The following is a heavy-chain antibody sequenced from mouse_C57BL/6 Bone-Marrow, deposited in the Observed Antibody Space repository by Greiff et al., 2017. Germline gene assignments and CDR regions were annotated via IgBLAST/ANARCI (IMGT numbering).Heavy chain of an antibody. J-gene: IGHJ1*02. D-gene: IGHD1-1*01. CDR1: GYTFTDYY. CDR2: IYPGSGNT. Sequence: VQLQQSGAELVRPGASVKLSCKASGYTFTDYYINWVKQRPGQGLEWIARIYPGSGNTYYNEKFKGKATLTAEKSSSTAYMQLSSLTSEDSAVYFGAREGTTVVAHWYFDVRGTGTTGTGPS. V-gene: IGHV1-76*01. CDR3: AREGTTVVAHWYFDV.